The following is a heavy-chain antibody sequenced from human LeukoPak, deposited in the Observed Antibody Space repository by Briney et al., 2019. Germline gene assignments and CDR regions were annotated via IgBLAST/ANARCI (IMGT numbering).Heavy chain of an antibody. Sequence: GESLKISCTGSGYSFTNYLIGWVRQMPGKGLEWMGIIYPDDSDTRYSPSFQGQVTISADKSISTAYLQWSSLKSSDTAMYYCAREAGISVAGTPWFDPWGQGTLVTVSS. CDR1: GYSFTNYL. CDR3: AREAGISVAGTPWFDP. V-gene: IGHV5-51*01. D-gene: IGHD6-19*01. CDR2: IYPDDSDT. J-gene: IGHJ5*02.